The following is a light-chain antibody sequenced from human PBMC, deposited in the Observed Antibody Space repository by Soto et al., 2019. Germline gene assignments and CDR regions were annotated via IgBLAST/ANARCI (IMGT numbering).Light chain of an antibody. V-gene: IGLV2-8*01. CDR3: SSFTDIKKLV. Sequence: QSVLTQSPSASGSPGQSVTISCTGTSSDIGGYNSVSWYQQHPGKAPKVMIYDVTKRPSGVPDRFSGSKSGNTASLTVSALQAEDEADYYCSSFTDIKKLVFGTGTMLTVL. CDR2: DVT. J-gene: IGLJ1*01. CDR1: SSDIGGYNS.